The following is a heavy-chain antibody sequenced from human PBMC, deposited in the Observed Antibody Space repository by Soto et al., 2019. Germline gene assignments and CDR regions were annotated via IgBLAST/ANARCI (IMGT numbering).Heavy chain of an antibody. D-gene: IGHD5-18*01. CDR2: IYYSGST. CDR1: GGSISSGGYY. V-gene: IGHV4-31*03. Sequence: QVQLQESGPGLVKPSQTLSLTCTVSGGSISSGGYYWSWIRQHPGKGLEWIGYIYYSGSTYYNPSLKGRVTISVDTSKNQFSLKLSSVTAADTAVYYCARYSYGYTVYFDYWGQGTLVTVSS. J-gene: IGHJ4*02. CDR3: ARYSYGYTVYFDY.